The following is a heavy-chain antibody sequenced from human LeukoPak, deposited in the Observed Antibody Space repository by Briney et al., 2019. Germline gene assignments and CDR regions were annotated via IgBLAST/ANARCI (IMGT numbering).Heavy chain of an antibody. D-gene: IGHD1-7*01. CDR2: IIPIFGIA. V-gene: IGHV1-69*04. CDR3: AREFQYNWNFKGFDP. Sequence: ASVKVSCKASGGTFSSYAISWVRQAPGQGLEWMGRIIPIFGIANHAQKFQGRVTITADKSTSTAYMELSSLRSEDTAVYYCAREFQYNWNFKGFDPWGQGTLVTVSS. J-gene: IGHJ5*02. CDR1: GGTFSSYA.